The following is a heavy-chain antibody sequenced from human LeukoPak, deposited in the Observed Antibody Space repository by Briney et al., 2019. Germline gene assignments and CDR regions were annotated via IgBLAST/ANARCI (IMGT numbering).Heavy chain of an antibody. J-gene: IGHJ3*01. D-gene: IGHD2-21*01. CDR2: MYYSGST. CDR3: ARSAYCGGDCYSGDAFDV. V-gene: IGHV4-39*01. Sequence: SETLSLTCTVSSGSITSSYYWGWIRQPPGKGLEWIGNMYYSGSTHCNPSLKSRVTISVDTSKTQVSLRLSSVTAADTAMYYCARSAYCGGDCYSGDAFDVWGQGTMITVSS. CDR1: SGSITSSYY.